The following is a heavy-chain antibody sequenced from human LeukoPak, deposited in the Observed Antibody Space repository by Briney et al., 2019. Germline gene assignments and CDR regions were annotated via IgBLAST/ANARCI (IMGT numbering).Heavy chain of an antibody. CDR1: GGSISSYY. CDR3: ARGSYDILTGYFLDY. J-gene: IGHJ4*02. Sequence: PSETLSLTCTVSGGSISSYYWSWIRQPPGKGLEWIGYIYYSGSTNYNPSLKSRVTISVDTSKNQFSLKLSSVTAADTAVYYCARGSYDILTGYFLDYWGQGTLVTVSS. CDR2: IYYSGST. V-gene: IGHV4-59*01. D-gene: IGHD3-9*01.